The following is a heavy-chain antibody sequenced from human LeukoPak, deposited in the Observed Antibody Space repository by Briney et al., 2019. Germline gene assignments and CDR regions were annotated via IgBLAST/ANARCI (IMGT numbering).Heavy chain of an antibody. CDR3: AREGRVVPAAMRNYYYGMDV. CDR1: GFTFSSYG. Sequence: PGRSLRLSCAASGFTFSSYGVHWVRQAPGKGLEWVAVIWYDGSNKYYADSVKGRFTISRDNSKNTLYLQMNSLRAEDTAVYYCAREGRVVPAAMRNYYYGMDVWGKGTTVTVSS. V-gene: IGHV3-33*01. CDR2: IWYDGSNK. J-gene: IGHJ6*04. D-gene: IGHD2-2*01.